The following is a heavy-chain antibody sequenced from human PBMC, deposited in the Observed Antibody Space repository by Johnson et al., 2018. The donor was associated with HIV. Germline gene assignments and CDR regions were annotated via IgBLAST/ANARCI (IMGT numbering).Heavy chain of an antibody. J-gene: IGHJ3*01. D-gene: IGHD6-19*01. CDR2: ITPSGTTI. V-gene: IGHV3-48*04. CDR3: AKRRVAGDDAFDV. CDR1: GFTFSSYD. Sequence: VQLVESGGGLVQPGGSLRLSCAASGFTFSSYDMNWIRQAPGKGLEWVSYITPSGTTISNADSVKGRFTISRDNAKKSLYLQMTSLRAEDTAMYYCAKRRVAGDDAFDVWGQGTMVIVSS.